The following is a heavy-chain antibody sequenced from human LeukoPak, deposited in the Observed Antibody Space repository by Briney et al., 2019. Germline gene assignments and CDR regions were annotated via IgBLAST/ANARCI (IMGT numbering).Heavy chain of an antibody. CDR3: ARHSYDSFFDY. CDR1: GGSIGSSSYF. CDR2: IYYNGNT. Sequence: SETLSLTCTVSGGSIGSSSYFWGWIRQPPGKGLEWIATIYYNGNTYYTPSLESRVTISMDTSNNQFSLRLSSVTAADTAVYYCARHSYDSFFDYWGQGTLVTVSS. V-gene: IGHV4-39*01. J-gene: IGHJ4*02. D-gene: IGHD3-16*01.